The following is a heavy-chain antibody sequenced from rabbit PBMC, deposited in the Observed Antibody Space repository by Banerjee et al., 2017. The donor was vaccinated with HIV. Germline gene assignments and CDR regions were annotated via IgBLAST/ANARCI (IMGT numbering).Heavy chain of an antibody. CDR1: GIDFSSYG. CDR3: ARDLAGVIGWNFNL. CDR2: INTSSGNT. D-gene: IGHD4-1*01. J-gene: IGHJ4*01. V-gene: IGHV1S45*01. Sequence: QEQLVESGGGLVTLGGSLKLSCKASGIDFSSYGISWVRQAPGKGLEWIACINTSSGNTVYATWAKGRFTISKTSWTTVTLQMTSLTAADTATYFCARDLAGVIGWNFNLWGQGTLVTVS.